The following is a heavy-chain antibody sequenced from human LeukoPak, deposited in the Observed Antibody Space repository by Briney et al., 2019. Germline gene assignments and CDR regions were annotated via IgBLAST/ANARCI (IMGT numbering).Heavy chain of an antibody. Sequence: ASVKVSCTASGYTFTSYDINWVRQATGQGLEWMGWMNPNSGNTGYAQKFQGRVTMTRNTSISTAYMELSSLRSEDTAVYYCARGLAGDYYDSSGYWGQGTLVTVSS. J-gene: IGHJ4*02. V-gene: IGHV1-8*01. CDR2: MNPNSGNT. CDR3: ARGLAGDYYDSSGY. D-gene: IGHD3-22*01. CDR1: GYTFTSYD.